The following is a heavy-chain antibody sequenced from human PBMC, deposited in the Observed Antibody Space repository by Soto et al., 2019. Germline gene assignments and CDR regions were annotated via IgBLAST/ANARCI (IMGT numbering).Heavy chain of an antibody. J-gene: IGHJ4*02. D-gene: IGHD2-21*01. V-gene: IGHV3-74*03. CDR2: INTDGSFT. CDR1: GFIFSSNW. Sequence: PGGSLRLSCAASGFIFSSNWMHWVRRVPGRGLVWVSRINTDGSFTEYVDSVKGRFTMSRDNAKRTLYLQMNSLRVEDTAVYYCARDGEGFWGQGTLVTVSS. CDR3: ARDGEGF.